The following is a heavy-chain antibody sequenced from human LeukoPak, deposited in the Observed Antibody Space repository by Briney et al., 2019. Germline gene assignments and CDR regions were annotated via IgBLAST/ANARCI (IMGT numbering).Heavy chain of an antibody. CDR3: ARADRLSSSGWPAHFDY. J-gene: IGHJ4*02. V-gene: IGHV4-59*08. CDR2: IYYSGST. D-gene: IGHD6-19*01. Sequence: SETLSLTCTVSGGSISSYYWSWIRQPPGKGLEWIGYIYYSGSTNYNPSLKSRVTISVDTSKNQFSLKLSSVTAADTAVYFCARADRLSSSGWPAHFDYWGQGTLVTVSS. CDR1: GGSISSYY.